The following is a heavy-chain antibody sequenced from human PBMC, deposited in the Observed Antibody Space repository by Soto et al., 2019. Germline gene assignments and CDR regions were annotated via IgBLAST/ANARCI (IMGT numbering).Heavy chain of an antibody. CDR2: IYYSGST. Sequence: SETLSLTCTVSGGSISSYYWSWIRQPPGKGLEWIGYIYYSGSTNYNPSLKSRVTISVDTSKNQFSLKLSSVTAADTAVYYCARQSFYVILAGYYYYLMDVCGKGTTVPGSS. J-gene: IGHJ6*03. D-gene: IGHD3-9*01. CDR3: ARQSFYVILAGYYYYLMDV. CDR1: GGSISSYY. V-gene: IGHV4-59*08.